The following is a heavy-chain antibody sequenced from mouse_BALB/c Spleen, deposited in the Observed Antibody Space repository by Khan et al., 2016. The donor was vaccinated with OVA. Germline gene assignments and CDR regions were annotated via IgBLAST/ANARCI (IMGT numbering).Heavy chain of an antibody. CDR2: ILPGRDNS. CDR3: ARGAGTTFGMDY. J-gene: IGHJ4*01. CDR1: GYTFSSYW. V-gene: IGHV1-9*01. Sequence: QVQLQQSGAELMKPGASLTISCKATGYTFSSYWIEWVKQRPGHGLEWIGEILPGRDNSNYNEKFKGKATFTADTSSTIAYIQVNSLTSEDSAVYSCARGAGTTFGMDYWGQGTSVTVSS. D-gene: IGHD4-1*01.